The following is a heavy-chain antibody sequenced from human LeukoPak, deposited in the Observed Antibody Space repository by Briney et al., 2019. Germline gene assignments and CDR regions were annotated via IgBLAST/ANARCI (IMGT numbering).Heavy chain of an antibody. J-gene: IGHJ4*02. V-gene: IGHV2-70*11. CDR3: ARTNTDVDRVFDY. CDR1: GFSISTSKMC. CDR2: IDWDGDT. D-gene: IGHD5-18*01. Sequence: SGPALVKPTQTLTLTCTLFGFSISTSKMCVNWIRQPPGKALEWLARIDWDGDTWYSTSLKTRLTISKDTSKNQVVLRMTNMDPVDTATYYCARTNTDVDRVFDYWGQGTLVTVSS.